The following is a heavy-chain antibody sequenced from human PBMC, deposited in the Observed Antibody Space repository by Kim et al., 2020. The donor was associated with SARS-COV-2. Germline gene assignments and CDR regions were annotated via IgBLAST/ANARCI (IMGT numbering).Heavy chain of an antibody. V-gene: IGHV3-15*01. J-gene: IGHJ2*01. CDR1: GFTFSNAW. CDR3: TPERRYCSGGSCYNWYFDL. CDR2: IQSKTDGGTT. D-gene: IGHD2-15*01. Sequence: GGSRRLSCAASGFTFSNAWMSWVRQAPGKGLEWVGRIQSKTDGGTTDYAAPVKGRFTISRDDSKNTLYLQMNSLKTEDTSVYYCTPERRYCSGGSCYNWYFDLWGRGTLVTVSS.